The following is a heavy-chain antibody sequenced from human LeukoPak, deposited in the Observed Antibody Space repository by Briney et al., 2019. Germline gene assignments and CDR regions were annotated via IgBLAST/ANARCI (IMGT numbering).Heavy chain of an antibody. CDR3: ARTVGAPDSLDY. D-gene: IGHD1-26*01. CDR2: ISSSGNTV. CDR1: GFTFSTYE. Sequence: GGSLRLSCAASGFTFSTYEMNWVRQAPGQGLEWISYISSSGNTVYYADSVKGRFTISRDNAKRSLYLQMNSLRAEDTALYYCARTVGAPDSLDYWGRGNRVSVSS. J-gene: IGHJ4*02. V-gene: IGHV3-48*03.